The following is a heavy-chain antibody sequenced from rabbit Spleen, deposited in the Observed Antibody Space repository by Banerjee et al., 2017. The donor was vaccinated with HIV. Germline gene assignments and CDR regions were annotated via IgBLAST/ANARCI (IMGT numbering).Heavy chain of an antibody. CDR1: GFSLFSNW. V-gene: IGHV1S7*01. CDR3: ARHSGYAGYGYSALDL. Sequence: QLVESGGGLVQPGGSLKLCCKASGFSLFSNWMCLVRQAPGKGVELIGYIYVTSGSTWYASWVNGRFTISSDNAQNTVDLQINSLTAADTATYFCARHSGYAGYGYSALDLWGPGTLVTV. CDR2: IYVTSGST. D-gene: IGHD8-1*01. J-gene: IGHJ4*01.